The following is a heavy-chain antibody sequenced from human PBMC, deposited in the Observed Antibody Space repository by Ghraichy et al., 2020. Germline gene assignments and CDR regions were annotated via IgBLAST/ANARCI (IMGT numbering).Heavy chain of an antibody. D-gene: IGHD2-15*01. CDR3: ARRGRRIPYYGMDV. CDR2: IYYDGNA. CDR1: GGTIVSSSYY. Sequence: SQTLSLTCTVSGGTIVSSSYYWGWIRQPPGKGLQWIGSIYYDGNAFYSPSLKSRLTISVDTSNNQFSLKLSSVTAADTAVYYCARRGRRIPYYGMDVWGQGTTVTVSS. V-gene: IGHV4-39*01. J-gene: IGHJ6*02.